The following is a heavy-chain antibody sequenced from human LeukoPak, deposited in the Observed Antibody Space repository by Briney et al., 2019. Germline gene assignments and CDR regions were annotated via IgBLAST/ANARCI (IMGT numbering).Heavy chain of an antibody. D-gene: IGHD3-22*01. Sequence: SETVSLKGAVYSYSINSGYYWGWTRQPPRKGLEWIGRIYHSGSNYYNPSLKSRITIAVDTSKNQFSLKLSSVAAADTAVYYCARTAIYYYDSSGYYHNWFDPWGQGTLVTVSS. CDR2: IYHSGSN. CDR3: ARTAIYYYDSSGYYHNWFDP. V-gene: IGHV4-38-2*01. CDR1: SYSINSGYY. J-gene: IGHJ5*02.